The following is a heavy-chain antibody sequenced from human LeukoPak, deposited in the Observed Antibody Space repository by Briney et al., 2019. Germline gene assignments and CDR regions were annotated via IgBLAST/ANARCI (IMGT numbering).Heavy chain of an antibody. Sequence: GGSRRLSCAASGFTFSNYGMHWVRQAPGKGLEWVAVIWFDGTDKYYADSVKGRFTISRDNSKNKLYLQMNSLRAEDTGVYYCARDLRPRAGLDWFDPWGQGTLVTVSS. V-gene: IGHV3-33*01. CDR3: ARDLRPRAGLDWFDP. J-gene: IGHJ5*02. CDR1: GFTFSNYG. D-gene: IGHD2-15*01. CDR2: IWFDGTDK.